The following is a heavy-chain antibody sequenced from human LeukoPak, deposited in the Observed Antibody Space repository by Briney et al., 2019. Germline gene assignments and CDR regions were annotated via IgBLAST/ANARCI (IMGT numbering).Heavy chain of an antibody. CDR3: AKDPNCSGGSCYSGGSY. CDR2: ISYDGSNK. D-gene: IGHD2-15*01. V-gene: IGHV3-30-3*01. Sequence: GRSLRLSCAASGFTFSSYAMHWVRQAPGKGLEWVAVISYDGSNKYYADSVKGRFTISRDNSKNTLYLQMNSLRAEDTAVYYCAKDPNCSGGSCYSGGSYWGQGTLVTVSS. J-gene: IGHJ4*02. CDR1: GFTFSSYA.